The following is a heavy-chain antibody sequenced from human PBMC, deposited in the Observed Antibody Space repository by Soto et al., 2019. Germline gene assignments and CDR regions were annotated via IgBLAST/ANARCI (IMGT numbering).Heavy chain of an antibody. Sequence: GGSLRLSCAASGFTFSSYAMSWVRQAPGKGLEWVSAISGSGGSTYYADSVKGRFTISRDNSKNTLYLQMNSLRAEDTAVYYCAKMSSDYGGNSESGYLFDYYYGMDVWGQGTTVTVSS. J-gene: IGHJ6*02. D-gene: IGHD4-17*01. CDR3: AKMSSDYGGNSESGYLFDYYYGMDV. CDR1: GFTFSSYA. CDR2: ISGSGGST. V-gene: IGHV3-23*01.